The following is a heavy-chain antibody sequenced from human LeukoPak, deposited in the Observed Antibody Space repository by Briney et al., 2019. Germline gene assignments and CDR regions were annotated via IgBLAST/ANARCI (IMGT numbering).Heavy chain of an antibody. Sequence: GGSLRLSCAASGFTFSSYAMTWVRQAPGKGLEWVSYISSSGSTIYYADSVKGRFTISRDNAKNSLYLQMNSLRAEDTAVYYCAELGITMIGGVWGKGTTVTISS. V-gene: IGHV3-48*03. J-gene: IGHJ6*04. CDR3: AELGITMIGGV. CDR2: ISSSGSTI. CDR1: GFTFSSYA. D-gene: IGHD3-10*02.